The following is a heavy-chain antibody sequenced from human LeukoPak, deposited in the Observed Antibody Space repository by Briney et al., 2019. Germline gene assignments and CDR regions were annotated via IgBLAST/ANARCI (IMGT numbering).Heavy chain of an antibody. CDR1: GIIFSGYA. Sequence: GGSLRLSCAASGIIFSGYAMSWVRQAPGKGLEWVSSVTGDGDTTYYADSVKGRFTISRDNSKNTLSLQMCSLRAEDTALYYCAKVFSRSFDYWGQGTPVTVSS. CDR3: AKVFSRSFDY. D-gene: IGHD2-2*01. CDR2: VTGDGDTT. J-gene: IGHJ4*02. V-gene: IGHV3-23*01.